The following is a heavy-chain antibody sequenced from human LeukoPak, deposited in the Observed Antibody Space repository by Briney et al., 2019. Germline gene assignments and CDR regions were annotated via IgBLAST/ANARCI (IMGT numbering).Heavy chain of an antibody. J-gene: IGHJ2*01. CDR2: IGTAGDT. V-gene: IGHV3-13*01. Sequence: PGGSLRLFCAASGFTFGSYDMHWVRQATGKGLEWVSAIGTAGDTYYPGSVKGRFTISRENAKNSLYLQMNSLRAGDTAVYYCARVQGLDFRWYFDLWGRDTLVAVSS. CDR1: GFTFGSYD. CDR3: ARVQGLDFRWYFDL.